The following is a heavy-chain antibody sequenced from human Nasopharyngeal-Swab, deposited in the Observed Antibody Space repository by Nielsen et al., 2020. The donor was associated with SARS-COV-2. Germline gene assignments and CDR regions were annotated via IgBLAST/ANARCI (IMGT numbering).Heavy chain of an antibody. V-gene: IGHV1-46*01. CDR2: INPSGGST. D-gene: IGHD2-21*01. CDR1: GYTFTSYY. CDR3: ARVFQGDAFDI. Sequence: GESLKISCKASGYTFTSYYMHWVRQAPGQGLEWMGIINPSGGSTSYAQKFQGRVTMTRDTSTSTVYMELSSLRSEDTAVYYCARVFQGDAFDIWGQGTMVTVSS. J-gene: IGHJ3*02.